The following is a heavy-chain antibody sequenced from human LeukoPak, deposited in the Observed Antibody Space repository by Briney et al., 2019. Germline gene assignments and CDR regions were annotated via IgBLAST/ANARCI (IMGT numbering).Heavy chain of an antibody. CDR2: INVDGSTK. J-gene: IGHJ3*02. D-gene: IGHD1-26*01. CDR1: GLTFSNQW. Sequence: GGSLRLSCAASGLTFSNQWMSWVRQAPGKGLEWVANINVDGSTKYLLGSVKGRFTISRDNAENSLYLQMNSLRADDTAVYYCARDLGGDAYEIWGQGTMVIVSS. CDR3: ARDLGGDAYEI. V-gene: IGHV3-7*04.